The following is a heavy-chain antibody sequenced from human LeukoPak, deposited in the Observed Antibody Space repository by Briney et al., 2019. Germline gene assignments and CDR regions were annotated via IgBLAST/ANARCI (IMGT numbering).Heavy chain of an antibody. D-gene: IGHD3-10*01. V-gene: IGHV3-7*01. CDR2: IKLDVSET. J-gene: IGHJ3*01. Sequence: GSLRLSCAASGFTFSRYWMTWVRQAPGKGLEWVANIKLDVSETYYVDSVRGRFTISRDNTKNSLYLQMDSLRAEDTAVYYCARKGNAFDFWGQGTMVTVSS. CDR3: ARKGNAFDF. CDR1: GFTFSRYW.